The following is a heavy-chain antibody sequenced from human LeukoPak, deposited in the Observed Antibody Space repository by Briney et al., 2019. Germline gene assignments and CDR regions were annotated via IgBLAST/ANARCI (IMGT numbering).Heavy chain of an antibody. CDR2: IYDSGNT. CDR1: GASLSDYY. CDR3: ARVRHGSGWDLFFDY. J-gene: IGHJ4*02. V-gene: IGHV4-59*01. D-gene: IGHD6-19*01. Sequence: PSETLSLSCSVSGASLSDYYWSWLRQPPGKGLEWIGHIYDSGNTYYNPSFKSRVIILEDTSKNQFSLSLTSVTAADTAVYYCARVRHGSGWDLFFDYWGQGGPGHRLL.